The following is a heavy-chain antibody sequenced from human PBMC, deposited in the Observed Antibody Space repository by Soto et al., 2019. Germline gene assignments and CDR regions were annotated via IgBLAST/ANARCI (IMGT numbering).Heavy chain of an antibody. J-gene: IGHJ3*02. Sequence: GGSLRLSCAASGFTVSSNYMSWVRQAPGKGLEWVSVIYSGGSTYYADSVKGRFTISRDNSKNSLYLQMNSLRAEDTAVYYCAKGSPLAVAGSGDAFDIWGQGTMVTVSS. CDR2: IYSGGST. V-gene: IGHV3-66*01. D-gene: IGHD6-19*01. CDR1: GFTVSSNY. CDR3: AKGSPLAVAGSGDAFDI.